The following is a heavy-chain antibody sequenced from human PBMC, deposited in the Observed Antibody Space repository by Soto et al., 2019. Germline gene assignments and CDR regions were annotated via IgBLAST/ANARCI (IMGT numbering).Heavy chain of an antibody. V-gene: IGHV4-31*03. Sequence: QVQLQESGPGLVKPSQTLSLTCTVSGGSISSGGYYWSWIRQHPGKGLEWIGYIYYSGSTYYNPSLKSRVTISVDTSKNRFSLKLSSVTAADTAVYYCARGGIAAAAPPDYWGQGTLVTVSS. CDR3: ARGGIAAAAPPDY. J-gene: IGHJ4*02. D-gene: IGHD6-13*01. CDR1: GGSISSGGYY. CDR2: IYYSGST.